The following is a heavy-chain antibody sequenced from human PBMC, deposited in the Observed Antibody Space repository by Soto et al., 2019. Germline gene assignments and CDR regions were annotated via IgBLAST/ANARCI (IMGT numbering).Heavy chain of an antibody. D-gene: IGHD5-12*01. CDR2: IYTSGST. V-gene: IGHV4-4*07. CDR3: ARDWKNAVATDNWFDP. CDR1: GGSISSYY. Sequence: SETLSLTCTVSGGSISSYYWSWIRQPAGKGLEWIGRIYTSGSTNYNPSLKSRVTMSVDTSKNQFSLKLSSVTAADTAVYYCARDWKNAVATDNWFDPWGQGTLVTAPQ. J-gene: IGHJ5*02.